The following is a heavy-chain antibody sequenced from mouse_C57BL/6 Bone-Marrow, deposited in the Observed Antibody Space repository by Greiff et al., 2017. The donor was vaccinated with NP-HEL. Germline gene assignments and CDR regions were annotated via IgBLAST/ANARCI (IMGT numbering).Heavy chain of an antibody. CDR3: THDGYYEDFDY. J-gene: IGHJ2*01. V-gene: IGHV14-4*01. Sequence: EVQLQQSGAELVRPGASVKLSCTASGFNIKDDYMHWVKQRPEQGLEWIGWIDPENGDTEYASKFQGKATITADTTSNTAYLQLSSLTSEDTAVYCCTHDGYYEDFDYWGQGTTLTVSS. CDR1: GFNIKDDY. D-gene: IGHD2-3*01. CDR2: IDPENGDT.